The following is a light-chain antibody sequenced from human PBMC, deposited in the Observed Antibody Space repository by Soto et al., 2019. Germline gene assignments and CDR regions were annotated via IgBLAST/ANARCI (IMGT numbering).Light chain of an antibody. V-gene: IGKV1-33*01. J-gene: IGKJ3*01. Sequence: DIQMTQSPSSLSASVGDRVTITCQASQDISNYLNWYQQKPGKAPKLVIYDASNLETGVPSRFSGSGSGTDFTFTISSLQPEDIATYYCQQYDNPPSFGPGTKVDIK. CDR2: DAS. CDR3: QQYDNPPS. CDR1: QDISNY.